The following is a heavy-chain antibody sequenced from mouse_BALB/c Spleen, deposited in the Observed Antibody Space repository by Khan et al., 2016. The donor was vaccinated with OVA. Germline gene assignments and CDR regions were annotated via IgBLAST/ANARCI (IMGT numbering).Heavy chain of an antibody. CDR1: GFTFSDYG. CDR2: ISNLAYSI. J-gene: IGHJ3*01. D-gene: IGHD1-1*01. V-gene: IGHV5-15*02. Sequence: EVELVESGGGLVQPGGSRKHSCAASGFTFSDYGMAWVRQAPGKGPEWVAFISNLAYSIYYADTVTGRFTIYSENAKNTLYLEMSSLRSEDTDMCCCARFYYGNSWAYWGQGTLVTVSA. CDR3: ARFYYGNSWAY.